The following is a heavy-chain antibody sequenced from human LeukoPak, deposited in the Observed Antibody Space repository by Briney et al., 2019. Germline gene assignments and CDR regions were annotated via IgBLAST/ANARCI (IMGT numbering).Heavy chain of an antibody. V-gene: IGHV4-34*01. D-gene: IGHD2-2*01. CDR3: ARGRRSQLLGNYYYGMDV. Sequence: PSETLSLTCAVYGGSFSGYYWSWIRQPPGKGLEWIGEINHSGSTNYNPSLKSRVTIPVDTSKNQFSLKLSSVTAADTAVYYCARGRRSQLLGNYYYGMDVWGQGTTATVSS. J-gene: IGHJ6*02. CDR1: GGSFSGYY. CDR2: INHSGST.